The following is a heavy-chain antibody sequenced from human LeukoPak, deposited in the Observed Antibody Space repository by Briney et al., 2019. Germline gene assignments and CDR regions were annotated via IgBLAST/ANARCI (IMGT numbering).Heavy chain of an antibody. Sequence: PSETLSLTCTVSGGSLSSYYWSWIRQPPGKGLEWIGYIYYSGSTNYKPSLKSRVTISVDTSKNQFSLKLSSVTAADTAVYYCARESLLAAAGTWASAFDIWDQGTMVTVSS. CDR3: ARESLLAAAGTWASAFDI. J-gene: IGHJ3*02. V-gene: IGHV4-59*01. CDR1: GGSLSSYY. D-gene: IGHD6-13*01. CDR2: IYYSGST.